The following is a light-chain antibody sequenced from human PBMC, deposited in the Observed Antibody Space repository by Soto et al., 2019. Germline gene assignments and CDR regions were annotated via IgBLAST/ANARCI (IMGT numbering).Light chain of an antibody. CDR2: GAS. Sequence: EIVLTQSPGTLSLSPGERATLSCRASQTVTSNYLAWFQQKPGQPPRLLIYGASSRATGIPDRFIGSGSGTEFTLTISSLQSEDFAVYYCHHYNNWPRTFGQGTKVDIK. CDR1: QTVTSNY. CDR3: HHYNNWPRT. V-gene: IGKV3-20*01. J-gene: IGKJ1*01.